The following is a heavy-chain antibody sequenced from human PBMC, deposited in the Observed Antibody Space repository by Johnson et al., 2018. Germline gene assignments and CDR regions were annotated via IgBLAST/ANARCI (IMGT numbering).Heavy chain of an antibody. J-gene: IGHJ6*03. CDR2: IGTAGDT. V-gene: IGHV3-13*01. D-gene: IGHD2/OR15-2a*01. CDR3: ARDPYFATGYYYYYLDV. Sequence: EVQLVESGGGLVQPGGSLRLSCVASGFTFSSYDMHWVRQATGKGLEWVSAIGTAGDTYYPGSVKGRFTNSRENAKNSFYLQMNSLSAGDTAFYYCARDPYFATGYYYYYLDVWGKGTTVTVSS. CDR1: GFTFSSYD.